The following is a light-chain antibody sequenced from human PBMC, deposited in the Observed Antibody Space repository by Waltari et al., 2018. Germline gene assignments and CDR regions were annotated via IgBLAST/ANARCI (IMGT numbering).Light chain of an antibody. Sequence: QSVLTQPPSASGTPGQRVTISCSGSSSNIRSHSVNWYQKVTGTAPKPLIHSNNQRPSGVPDRFSGSKSGTSGSLAISGLQSEDEADYYCALWDDSLNGVVFGGGTKLTVL. CDR3: ALWDDSLNGVV. CDR1: SSNIRSHS. J-gene: IGLJ2*01. CDR2: SNN. V-gene: IGLV1-44*01.